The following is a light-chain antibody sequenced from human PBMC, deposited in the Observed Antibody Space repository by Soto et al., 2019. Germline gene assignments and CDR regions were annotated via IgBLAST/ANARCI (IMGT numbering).Light chain of an antibody. J-gene: IGKJ5*01. CDR3: QQYGSSSIT. V-gene: IGKV3-20*01. CDR2: GAS. Sequence: IVXTXSXGTLSXXXGXXXTLSCRASQXVXSSYLACYKQTPGQAPRLLIYGASSRDTGIPDRFSGXGSGXXFTLTISRLEPEDFAVYYCQQYGSSSITFGQGTRLEIK. CDR1: QXVXSSY.